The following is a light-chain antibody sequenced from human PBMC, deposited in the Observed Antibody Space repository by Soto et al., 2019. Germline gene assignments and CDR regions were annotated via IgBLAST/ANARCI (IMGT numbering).Light chain of an antibody. J-gene: IGKJ1*01. Sequence: QSPSSLSASVGDRVTITCRASQGIGNELGWYQQKPGKAPKLLIYAASSLHSGVPSRFSGSGSGTDFTLTISSLQPEDFATYYCLQDYNYPRTFGQGTKVDIK. CDR2: AAS. CDR3: LQDYNYPRT. CDR1: QGIGNE. V-gene: IGKV1-6*01.